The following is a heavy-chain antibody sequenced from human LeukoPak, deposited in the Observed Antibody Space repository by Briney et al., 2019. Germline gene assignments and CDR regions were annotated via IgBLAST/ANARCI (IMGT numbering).Heavy chain of an antibody. V-gene: IGHV3-20*04. CDR1: GFTFDDYG. Sequence: RSGGSLRLSCAASGFTFDDYGMSWVRQAPGKGPEWVSGINWNGGSTGYADSVKGRFTISRDNAKNSLYLQMNSLRAEDTALYYCARDLYSGYDSGMDYWGQGTLVTVSS. J-gene: IGHJ4*02. D-gene: IGHD5-12*01. CDR2: INWNGGST. CDR3: ARDLYSGYDSGMDY.